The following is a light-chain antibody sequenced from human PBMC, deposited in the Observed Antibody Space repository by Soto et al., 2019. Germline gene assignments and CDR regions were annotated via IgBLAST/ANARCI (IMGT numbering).Light chain of an antibody. J-gene: IGKJ4*01. Sequence: EIVLTQSPATLSMSPGERVTLSCRASQGVSTNLAWYQQKPGQAPRLLIFGASARATGIPVTFSGSGSGTDFTLTISSLQFEDFAVYYCQQYNAWPLTFGGGTKLEIQ. CDR2: GAS. V-gene: IGKV3-15*01. CDR1: QGVSTN. CDR3: QQYNAWPLT.